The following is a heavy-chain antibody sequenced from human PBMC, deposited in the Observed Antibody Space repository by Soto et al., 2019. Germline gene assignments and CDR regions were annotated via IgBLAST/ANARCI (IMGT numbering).Heavy chain of an antibody. V-gene: IGHV1-69*13. CDR2: IIPIFGTA. J-gene: IGHJ4*02. D-gene: IGHD3-22*01. CDR3: ARGHDSSGYRYYFDY. CDR1: GGTFSSYA. Sequence: GASVKVSCKASGGTFSSYAISWVRQAPGQGLEWMGGIIPIFGTANYAQKFQGRVTITADESTSTAYIELSSLRSEDTAVYYCARGHDSSGYRYYFDYWGQGTLVTVSS.